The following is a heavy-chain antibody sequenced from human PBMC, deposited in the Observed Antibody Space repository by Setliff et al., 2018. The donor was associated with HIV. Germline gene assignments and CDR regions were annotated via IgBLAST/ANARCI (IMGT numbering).Heavy chain of an antibody. CDR2: IKSKTDGGTT. Sequence: GGSLRLSCAASGFTFSNAWMNWVRQAPGKGLEWVGRIKSKTDGGTTDYVAPVKGRFTISRDDSKNTLYLQLNNLETEDTAFYYCSTRLRWSPEKIDYWGQGTLVTVSS. CDR1: GFTFSNAW. V-gene: IGHV3-15*07. CDR3: STRLRWSPEKIDY. J-gene: IGHJ4*02. D-gene: IGHD6-13*01.